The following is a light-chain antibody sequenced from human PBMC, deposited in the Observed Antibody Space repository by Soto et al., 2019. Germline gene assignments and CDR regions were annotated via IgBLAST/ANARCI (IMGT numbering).Light chain of an antibody. CDR1: SDINVGPYR. J-gene: IGLJ2*01. Sequence: QPVLTQPSSLSASPGASASLTCTLRSDINVGPYRIYWYQQKPGSRPQHLLTYKSDSDKQQGSGVPSRFSGSKDASANAAILLISGLQSEDEADYYCMIWHSTAVVFGGGTKLTLL. V-gene: IGLV5-45*03. CDR3: MIWHSTAVV. CDR2: YKSDSDK.